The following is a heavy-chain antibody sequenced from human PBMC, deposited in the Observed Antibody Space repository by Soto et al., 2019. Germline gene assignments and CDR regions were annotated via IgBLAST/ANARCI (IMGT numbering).Heavy chain of an antibody. CDR3: ARHDGICSGGSCYSEWFDP. J-gene: IGHJ5*02. CDR1: GGSISSSSYY. Sequence: QLQLQESGPGLVKPSETLSLTCTVSGGSISSSSYYWGWIRQPLGKGLEWIGSIYYSGSTYYNPSLKSRVTISVDTSKNQFSLKLSSVTAADTAVYYCARHDGICSGGSCYSEWFDPWGQGTLVTVSS. D-gene: IGHD2-15*01. V-gene: IGHV4-39*01. CDR2: IYYSGST.